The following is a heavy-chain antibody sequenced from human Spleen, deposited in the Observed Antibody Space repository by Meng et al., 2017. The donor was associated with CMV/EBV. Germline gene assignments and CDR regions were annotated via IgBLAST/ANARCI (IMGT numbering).Heavy chain of an antibody. CDR2: IYYSGST. CDR1: DGTISGYY. V-gene: IGHV4-59*01. J-gene: IGHJ2*01. D-gene: IGHD1-26*01. Sequence: LTCTVSDGTISGYYWSWIRQSPGEGLEWIGNIYYSGSTNYNPSLKSRVTISLDTSKDQFSLNLSSVTAADTAVYHCARSAVGYWYFDLWGRGALVTVSS. CDR3: ARSAVGYWYFDL.